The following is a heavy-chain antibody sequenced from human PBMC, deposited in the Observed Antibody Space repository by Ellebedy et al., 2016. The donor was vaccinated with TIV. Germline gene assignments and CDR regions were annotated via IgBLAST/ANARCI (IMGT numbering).Heavy chain of an antibody. V-gene: IGHV1-46*01. D-gene: IGHD5-18*01. CDR2: VNPSGGGS. J-gene: IGHJ4*02. Sequence: AASVKVSCKASGYTFTSYYMHWVRQPPGQGLEWMGIVNPSGGGSSYAQKFQDRVTMTRDTSTSTVYMELSSLRSEDTAVYYCARVLTETAMGGSYFDYWGQGTLVTVSS. CDR3: ARVLTETAMGGSYFDY. CDR1: GYTFTSYY.